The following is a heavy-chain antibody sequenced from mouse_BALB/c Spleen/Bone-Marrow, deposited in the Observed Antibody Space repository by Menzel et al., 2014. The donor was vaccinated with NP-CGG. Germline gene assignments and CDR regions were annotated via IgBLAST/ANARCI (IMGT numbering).Heavy chain of an antibody. CDR2: IYPGNGDT. CDR1: GYTFTSYN. D-gene: IGHD4-1*01. Sequence: LQQSGAELVKPGASVKMSCKASGYTFTSYNMHWVKQTPGQGLEWIGTIYPGNGDTSYNQKFKGKATLTADKSSSTAYMQHSSLTSEDSAVYYCARSNWDGGNYFDYWGQGTTLIVSS. CDR3: ARSNWDGGNYFDY. J-gene: IGHJ2*01. V-gene: IGHV1-12*01.